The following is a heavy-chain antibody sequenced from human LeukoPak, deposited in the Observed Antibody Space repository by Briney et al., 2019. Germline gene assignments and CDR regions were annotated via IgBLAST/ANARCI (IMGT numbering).Heavy chain of an antibody. CDR3: ARARMSGSYSPFDY. J-gene: IGHJ4*02. V-gene: IGHV1-18*01. Sequence: ASVKVSCKASGYTLTSYGISWVRQAPGQGLEWMGWISAYNGNTNYAQKLQGRVTMTTDTSTSTAYMELRSLRSDDTAVYYCARARMSGSYSPFDYWGQGTLVTVSS. CDR2: ISAYNGNT. CDR1: GYTLTSYG. D-gene: IGHD1-26*01.